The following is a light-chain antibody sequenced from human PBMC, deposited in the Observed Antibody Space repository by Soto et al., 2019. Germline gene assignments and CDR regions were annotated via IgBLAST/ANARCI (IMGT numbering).Light chain of an antibody. Sequence: QSALTQPPSASGSPGQSGTISCTGTISDVGGYNYVSWYRQHPGKAPKLMIYEVNKRHSRVPDRLSGSKSGNTASLTVSGLQDEDEDAYYCTSYAGTNKFVIYGGAPKLT. J-gene: IGLJ2*01. CDR3: TSYAGTNKFVI. CDR1: ISDVGGYNY. V-gene: IGLV2-8*01. CDR2: EVN.